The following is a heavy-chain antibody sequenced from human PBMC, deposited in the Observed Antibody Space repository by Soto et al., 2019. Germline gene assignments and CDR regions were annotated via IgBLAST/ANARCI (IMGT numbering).Heavy chain of an antibody. V-gene: IGHV4-61*01. CDR2: IYYSGST. CDR3: ARGRYDFWSGYYSR. J-gene: IGHJ4*02. CDR1: GGSVSSGSYY. D-gene: IGHD3-3*01. Sequence: QVQLQESGPGLVKPSETLSLTCTVSGGSVSSGSYYWSWIRQPPGKGLEWIGYIYYSGSTNYNPSLKSRVTISVDTSKTRSSLKLSSVTAADTAVYYCARGRYDFWSGYYSRWGQGTLVTVSS.